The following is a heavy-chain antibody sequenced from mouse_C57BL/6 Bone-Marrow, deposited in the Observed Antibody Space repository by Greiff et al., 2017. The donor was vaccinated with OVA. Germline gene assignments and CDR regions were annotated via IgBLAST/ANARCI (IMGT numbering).Heavy chain of an antibody. D-gene: IGHD1-1*01. V-gene: IGHV5-9*01. Sequence: EVKVEEPGGGLVKPGGSLKLSCAASGFTFSSYTMSWVRQTPEKRLEWVATISGCGGNTYYPDSVKGRFTFSRDNAKNTPYLQMRRLRSEDTALYDCARLITTVPATGNAMDYWGQGTSVTVSS. CDR2: ISGCGGNT. CDR1: GFTFSSYT. J-gene: IGHJ4*01. CDR3: ARLITTVPATGNAMDY.